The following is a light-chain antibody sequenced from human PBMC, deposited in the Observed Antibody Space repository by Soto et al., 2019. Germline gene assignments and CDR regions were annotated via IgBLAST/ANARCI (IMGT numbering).Light chain of an antibody. J-gene: IGLJ2*01. V-gene: IGLV2-14*01. CDR1: SGDVGDYNY. CDR3: SSYRNSRAVV. Sequence: QSALTQPASVSGSPGQSITISCTGTSGDVGDYNYVSWYQQNPGKAPKLIIYDGSYRPSGVSNRFSGSKSASTASLTISGLLAEDEADYYCSSYRNSRAVVFGGGTKLTVL. CDR2: DGS.